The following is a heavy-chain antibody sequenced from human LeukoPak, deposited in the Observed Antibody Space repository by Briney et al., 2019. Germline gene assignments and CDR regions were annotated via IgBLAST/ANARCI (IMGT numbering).Heavy chain of an antibody. J-gene: IGHJ4*02. CDR3: ARGGTYYYGSGSYWSPFDY. V-gene: IGHV4-39*07. Sequence: SETLSLTCTASGGSISSSSYYWGWIRQAPGKGLEWIGTIYYSGSTYYNPSLKSRVTISVDTSKNQFSLKLSSVTAADTAVYYCARGGTYYYGSGSYWSPFDYWGQGTLVTVSS. CDR2: IYYSGST. D-gene: IGHD3-10*01. CDR1: GGSISSSSYY.